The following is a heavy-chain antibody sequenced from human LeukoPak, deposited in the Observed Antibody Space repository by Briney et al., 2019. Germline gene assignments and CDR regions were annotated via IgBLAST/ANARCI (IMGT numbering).Heavy chain of an antibody. J-gene: IGHJ4*02. D-gene: IGHD1-26*01. CDR3: ARHREWEMSFDH. CDR2: IYYSGST. V-gene: IGHV4-59*08. Sequence: PSETLSLTCTVSGGSISSYYWSWIRQPPGKGLEWIGYIYYSGSTNYNPSLKSRVTISVDTSENQFSLKLSPVTAADTAVYYCARHREWEMSFDHWGQGTLVTVSS. CDR1: GGSISSYY.